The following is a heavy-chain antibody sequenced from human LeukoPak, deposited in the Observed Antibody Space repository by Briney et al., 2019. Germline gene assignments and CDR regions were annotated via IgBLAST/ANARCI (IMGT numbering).Heavy chain of an antibody. CDR2: IYYSGST. J-gene: IGHJ4*02. CDR1: GYSISSSNW. D-gene: IGHD4-23*01. Sequence: SETLPLTCAVSGYSISSSNWWGWIRQPPRKGLEWIGYIYYSGSTYYNPSLKSRVTMSVDTSKNQFSLKLSSVTAVDTAVYYCARSVDGGNSPFDYWGQGTLVTVSS. V-gene: IGHV4-28*01. CDR3: ARSVDGGNSPFDY.